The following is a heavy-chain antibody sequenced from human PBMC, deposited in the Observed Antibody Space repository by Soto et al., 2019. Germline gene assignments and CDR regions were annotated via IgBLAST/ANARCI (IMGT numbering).Heavy chain of an antibody. Sequence: PSQTPSLTCAISGDSVSSNSVAWHCIRQSPSRGLEWLGRTYYRSKWYNNYAVSVKSRITINPDTSKNQFSLQLNSVTPEDTAVYGCSRGNSWAFDYGGQGTRVTGSS. CDR2: TYYRSKWYN. V-gene: IGHV6-1*01. J-gene: IGHJ4*02. CDR1: GDSVSSNSVA. D-gene: IGHD3-16*01. CDR3: SRGNSWAFDY.